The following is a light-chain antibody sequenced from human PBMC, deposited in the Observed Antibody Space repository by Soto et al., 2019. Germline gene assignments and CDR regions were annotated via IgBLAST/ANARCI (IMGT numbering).Light chain of an antibody. Sequence: GDRVPIPCRASQTISTWMAWYQQKPGKAPKLLIYDASSLESGVPQRFSGSGSGTDFTLTISSLQPEDFATYYCQQSYSTPLTFGGGTKVDIK. CDR2: DAS. CDR1: QTISTW. V-gene: IGKV1-39*01. J-gene: IGKJ4*01. CDR3: QQSYSTPLT.